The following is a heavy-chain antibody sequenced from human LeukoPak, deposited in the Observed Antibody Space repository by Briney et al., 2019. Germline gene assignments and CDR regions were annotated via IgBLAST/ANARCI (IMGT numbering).Heavy chain of an antibody. CDR2: IKEDGTKQ. CDR3: ARDPPPPLDAFDI. Sequence: GGSLRLSCAASGFCFSTSWMTWVRRAPGRGLGWGASIKEDGTKQYFVDSVKGRFAISRDNAKSSLYLQMNSLRVEDTAVYYCARDPPPPLDAFDIWGQGTMVTVSS. J-gene: IGHJ3*02. CDR1: GFCFSTSW. V-gene: IGHV3-7*01.